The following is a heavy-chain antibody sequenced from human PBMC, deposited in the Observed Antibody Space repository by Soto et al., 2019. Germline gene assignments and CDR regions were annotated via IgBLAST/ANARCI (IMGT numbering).Heavy chain of an antibody. CDR1: GFTFDDYA. D-gene: IGHD6-13*01. J-gene: IGHJ4*02. Sequence: GGSLRLSCAASGFTFDDYAMHWVRQAPGKGLEWVSGISWNSGTIAYADSVKGRFTISRDNAKNSLYLQMNSVRAEDTALYYCGKDIGGSSWNHFDYWGQGTLVTVSS. CDR3: GKDIGGSSWNHFDY. CDR2: ISWNSGTI. V-gene: IGHV3-9*01.